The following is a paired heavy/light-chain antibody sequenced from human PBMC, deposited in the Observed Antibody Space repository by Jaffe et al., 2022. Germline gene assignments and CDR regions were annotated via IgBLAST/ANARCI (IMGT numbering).Heavy chain of an antibody. CDR1: GYTFTGYY. J-gene: IGHJ4*02. CDR3: AALLGVPAATAGCSGGSCYSDY. D-gene: IGHD2-15*01. CDR2: INPNSGGT. Sequence: QVQLVQSGAEVKKPGASVKVSCKASGYTFTGYYMHWVRQAPGQGLEWMGRINPNSGGTNYAQKFQGRVTMTRDTSISTAYMELSRLRSDDTAVYYCAALLGVPAATAGCSGGSCYSDYWGQGTLVTVSS. V-gene: IGHV1-2*06.
Light chain of an antibody. Sequence: SYELTQPPSVSVSPGQTARITCSGDALPKKYAYWYQQKSGQAPVLVIYEDSKRPSGIPERFSGSSSGTMATLTISGAQVEDEADYYCYSTDSSGTSWVFGGGTKLTVL. CDR1: ALPKKY. CDR3: YSTDSSGTSWV. CDR2: EDS. J-gene: IGLJ3*02. V-gene: IGLV3-10*01.